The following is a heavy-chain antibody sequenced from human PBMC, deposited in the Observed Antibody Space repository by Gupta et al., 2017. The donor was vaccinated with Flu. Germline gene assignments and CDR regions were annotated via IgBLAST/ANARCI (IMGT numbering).Heavy chain of an antibody. V-gene: IGHV1-8*01. CDR3: ARMVGYSAKQVRLDY. CDR1: GYIFINYD. J-gene: IGHJ4*02. Sequence: QVQLVQSGAEVKKPGASVKVSCRASGYIFINYDINWVRQAPGQGLEWMGWMNPSRDNPGYAQKFQGRVTMTRDTSTGTAYMELSSLRSEDTAVYYCARMVGYSAKQVRLDYWGQGTLVTVSS. CDR2: MNPSRDNP. D-gene: IGHD2-8*02.